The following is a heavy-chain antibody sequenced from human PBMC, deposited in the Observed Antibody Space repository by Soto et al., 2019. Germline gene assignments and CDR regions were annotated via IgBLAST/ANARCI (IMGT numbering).Heavy chain of an antibody. Sequence: EVQLLESGGGLVQPGGSLRLSCAASGFTFSSYAMSWVRQAPGKGLEWVSAISGSGGSTYYADSVKGRFTISRDNSKNTLYLQMSSLRAEDTAVYYCAKDAYDSSGYYYYGMDVWGQGTTVTVSS. D-gene: IGHD3-22*01. CDR1: GFTFSSYA. CDR2: ISGSGGST. CDR3: AKDAYDSSGYYYYGMDV. J-gene: IGHJ6*02. V-gene: IGHV3-23*01.